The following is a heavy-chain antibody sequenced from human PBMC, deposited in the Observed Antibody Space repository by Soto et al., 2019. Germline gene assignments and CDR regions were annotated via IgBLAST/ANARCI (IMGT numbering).Heavy chain of an antibody. CDR3: AKEEAAAGFDY. CDR2: ISGSGGST. CDR1: GFTFSSYA. Sequence: GESLKISCAASGFTFSSYAMSWVRQAPGKGLEWVSAISGSGGSTYYADSVKGRFAISRDNSKNTLYLQMNSLRAEDTAVYYCAKEEAAAGFDYWGQGTLVTVSS. V-gene: IGHV3-23*01. J-gene: IGHJ4*02. D-gene: IGHD6-13*01.